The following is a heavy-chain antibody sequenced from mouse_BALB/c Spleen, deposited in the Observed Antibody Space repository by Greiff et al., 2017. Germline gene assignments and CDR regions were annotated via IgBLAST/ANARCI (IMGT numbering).Heavy chain of an antibody. Sequence: DVKLVESGGDLVKPGGSLKLSCAASGFTFSSYGMSWVRQTPDKRLEWVATISSGGSYTYYPDSVKGRFTISRDNAKNTLYLQMSSLKSEDTAMYYCARHSTTGAYWGQGTLVTVSA. D-gene: IGHD1-1*01. CDR1: GFTFSSYG. CDR2: ISSGGSYT. V-gene: IGHV5-6*02. J-gene: IGHJ3*01. CDR3: ARHSTTGAY.